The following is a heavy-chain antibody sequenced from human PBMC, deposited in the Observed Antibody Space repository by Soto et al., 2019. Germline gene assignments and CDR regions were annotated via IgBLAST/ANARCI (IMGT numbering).Heavy chain of an antibody. J-gene: IGHJ5*02. D-gene: IGHD2-2*01. Sequence: SETLSLTCTVSGGSISSGGYYWSWIRQHPGKGLEWIGYIYYSGSTYCNPSLKSRVTISVDTSKNQFSLKLSSVTAADTAVYYCARGGSWCISTSCYPWFDPWGQGTLVTVSS. CDR2: IYYSGST. CDR1: GGSISSGGYY. V-gene: IGHV4-31*03. CDR3: ARGGSWCISTSCYPWFDP.